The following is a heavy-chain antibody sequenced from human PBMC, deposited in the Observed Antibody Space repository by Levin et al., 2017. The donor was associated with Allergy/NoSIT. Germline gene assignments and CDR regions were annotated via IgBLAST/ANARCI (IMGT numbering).Heavy chain of an antibody. V-gene: IGHV3-15*01. CDR1: GFTFSNAW. J-gene: IGHJ4*02. CDR3: TGYYDILTSYYFVDY. Sequence: KTGGSLRLSCAASGFTFSNAWMSWVRQAPGKGLECVGRIKSQTEGGTTDYAAPVKGRFTISSDESKNMVYLQMNGLKTEDTAVYYCTGYYDILTSYYFVDYWGQGTLVTVSS. CDR2: IKSQTEGGTT. D-gene: IGHD3-9*01.